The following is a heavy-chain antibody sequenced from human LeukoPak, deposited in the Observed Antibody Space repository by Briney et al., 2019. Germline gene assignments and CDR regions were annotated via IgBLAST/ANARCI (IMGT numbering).Heavy chain of an antibody. CDR3: LVTTRSRGFDY. CDR2: IRQDGSVQ. D-gene: IGHD1/OR15-1a*01. V-gene: IGHV3-7*01. J-gene: IGHJ4*02. CDR1: GFTFSSYW. Sequence: PRGSLRLSCAASGFTFSSYWMSWVRQAPGKGLEGVANIRQDGSVQNYVDSVKGRFTISRDNPKNSVYLQMSSLRAEDTAVYYCLVTTRSRGFDYWGQGTLVTVSS.